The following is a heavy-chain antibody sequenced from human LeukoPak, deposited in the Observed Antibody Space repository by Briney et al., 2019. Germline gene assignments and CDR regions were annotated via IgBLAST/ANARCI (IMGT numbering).Heavy chain of an antibody. Sequence: SETLSLTCTVSGGSISSGSYYWSWIRQPAGKGLEWIGRIYSSGTTNNNPSLKSRVTISVDTSKNQFSLKLSSVTAADTAVYYCARDRGFMVRGSRRGYDDYYYDGDVWGKGTMVTVAS. CDR3: ARDRGFMVRGSRRGYDDYYYDGDV. V-gene: IGHV4-61*02. CDR1: GGSISSGSYY. D-gene: IGHD3-10*01. J-gene: IGHJ6*03. CDR2: IYSSGTT.